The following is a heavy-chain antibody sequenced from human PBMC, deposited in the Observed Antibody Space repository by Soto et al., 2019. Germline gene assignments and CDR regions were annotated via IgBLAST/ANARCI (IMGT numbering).Heavy chain of an antibody. CDR2: IYYTGGT. CDR3: ASGRFWGGYSGHFDS. D-gene: IGHD3-3*01. V-gene: IGHV4-59*11. J-gene: IGHJ4*02. CDR1: GDSIGTHY. Sequence: SETLSLTCTVSGDSIGTHYWSWIRQPPGKGPEWVGYIYYTGGTNYNPSLKGRVSMSVDTSNNRFSLKLDSVTAADTAIYYCASGRFWGGYSGHFDSWGQGTLVTVSS.